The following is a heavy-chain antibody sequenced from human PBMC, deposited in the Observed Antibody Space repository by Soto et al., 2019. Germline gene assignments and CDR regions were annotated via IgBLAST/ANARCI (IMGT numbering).Heavy chain of an antibody. CDR2: IYWDDDK. Sequence: QITLKESGPTLVKPTQTLTLTCTFSGFSLSTSGVGVGWIRQPPGKAMEWLALIYWDDDKRYSPSLKTRLTITKDTSKNQVVLTMTNMDPVDTATYYCAHRGHSSGYYPNWFDPWGQGTLVTVSS. D-gene: IGHD3-22*01. CDR1: GFSLSTSGVG. CDR3: AHRGHSSGYYPNWFDP. V-gene: IGHV2-5*02. J-gene: IGHJ5*02.